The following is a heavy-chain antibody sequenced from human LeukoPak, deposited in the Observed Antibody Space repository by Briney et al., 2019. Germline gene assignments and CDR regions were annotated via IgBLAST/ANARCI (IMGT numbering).Heavy chain of an antibody. CDR2: IYYSGST. CDR1: GGSITSYY. J-gene: IGHJ3*02. CDR3: ARNYGDGAFEI. V-gene: IGHV4-59*12. D-gene: IGHD4-17*01. Sequence: SETLSLTCTVSGGSITSYYWSWIRQPPGKGLEWIAYIYYSGSTSYNPSLKSRVTMSVDTSKNQCSLKLSSVTAADTAVYYCARNYGDGAFEIWGQGTMVTVSS.